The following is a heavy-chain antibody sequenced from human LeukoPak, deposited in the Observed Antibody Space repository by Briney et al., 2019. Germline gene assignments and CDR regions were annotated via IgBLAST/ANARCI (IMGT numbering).Heavy chain of an antibody. Sequence: GGSLRLSCAASGFTFSSYAMSWVRQAPGKGLEWVSAISGSGGSTYYADSVKGRFTISRDNSKNTLYPQMNSLRAEDTAVYYCAKAPFRPAAPSPFDYWGQGTLVTVSS. CDR2: ISGSGGST. CDR3: AKAPFRPAAPSPFDY. V-gene: IGHV3-23*01. D-gene: IGHD2-2*01. CDR1: GFTFSSYA. J-gene: IGHJ4*02.